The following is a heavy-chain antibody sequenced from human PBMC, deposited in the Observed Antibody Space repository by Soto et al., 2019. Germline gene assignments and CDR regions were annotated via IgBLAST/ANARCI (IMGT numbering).Heavy chain of an antibody. CDR3: ARIEAVAGTYYYYGMDV. CDR2: IYYSGST. D-gene: IGHD6-19*01. J-gene: IGHJ6*02. V-gene: IGHV4-59*01. Sequence: PSETLSLTCTVSGDSISTYYWSWIRQPPGKGLEWIGYIYYSGSTNYNPSLKSRVTISKDTSKSQVVLTMTNMDPVDTATYYCARIEAVAGTYYYYGMDVWGQGTTVTVSS. CDR1: GDSISTYY.